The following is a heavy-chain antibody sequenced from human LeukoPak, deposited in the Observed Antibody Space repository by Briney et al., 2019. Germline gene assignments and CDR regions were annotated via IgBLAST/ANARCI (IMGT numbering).Heavy chain of an antibody. D-gene: IGHD1-1*01. Sequence: GGSLRLSCSVSGFTFSNYIMHWVRQAPGEGLVWVSRINGDGTSTIYADSVKGRFTISRDNAKNTLYLQMNSLRAEDTAIYYCTRRVDSTRWFDPWGQGTLVSVSS. J-gene: IGHJ5*02. V-gene: IGHV3-74*01. CDR2: INGDGTST. CDR1: GFTFSNYI. CDR3: TRRVDSTRWFDP.